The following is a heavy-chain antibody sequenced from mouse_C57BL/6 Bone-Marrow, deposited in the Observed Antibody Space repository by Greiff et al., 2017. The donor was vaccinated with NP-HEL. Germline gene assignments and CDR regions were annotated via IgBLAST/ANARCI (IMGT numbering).Heavy chain of an antibody. CDR1: GYAFSSSW. CDR2: IYPGDGDT. V-gene: IGHV1-82*01. J-gene: IGHJ2*01. CDR3: ASVGHSPIYYYGSSPFDY. D-gene: IGHD1-1*01. Sequence: VQLQQSGPELVKPGASVKISCKASGYAFSSSWMNWVKQRPGKGLEWIGRIYPGDGDTNYNGKFKGQATLTADKSSSTAYMQLSSLTSEDSAVYFCASVGHSPIYYYGSSPFDYWGQGTTLTVSS.